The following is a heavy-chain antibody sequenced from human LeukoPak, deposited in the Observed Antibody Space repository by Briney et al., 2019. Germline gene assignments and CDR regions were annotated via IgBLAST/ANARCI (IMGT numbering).Heavy chain of an antibody. CDR3: ARVYCSTSDCYHRRADTYYAMDV. J-gene: IGHJ6*04. Sequence: SETLSLTCTVSDYRFRDDYFWAWIRQPPGKGLEWIGNILHSGNTYYSPSLNNRVTISLDMSTNQFSLKLNSVIAADTAVYYCARVYCSTSDCYHRRADTYYAMDVWGTGTTVTVSS. D-gene: IGHD2-2*01. CDR1: DYRFRDDYF. V-gene: IGHV4-38-2*02. CDR2: ILHSGNT.